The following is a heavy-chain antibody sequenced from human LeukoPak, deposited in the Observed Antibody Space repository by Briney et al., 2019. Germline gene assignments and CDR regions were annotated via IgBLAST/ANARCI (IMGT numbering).Heavy chain of an antibody. CDR2: ISPRGGGT. CDR3: ARDLAWGAFDY. J-gene: IGHJ4*02. Sequence: PGGSLRLSCAASGFTFSSYWMNWVRQAPGKGLEGLSGISPRGGGTYYADSVKGRFTISRDDSKTMLSLQMNSLRVEDTAVYYCARDLAWGAFDYWGQGALVTVSS. V-gene: IGHV3-23*01. CDR1: GFTFSSYW. D-gene: IGHD7-27*01.